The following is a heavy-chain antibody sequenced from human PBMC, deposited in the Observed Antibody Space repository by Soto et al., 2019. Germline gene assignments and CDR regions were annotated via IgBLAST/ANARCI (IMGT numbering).Heavy chain of an antibody. CDR2: ISGSGDT. D-gene: IGHD3-10*01. Sequence: EVQLLESGGGLVQPGGSLRLSCAASGLTFSNYTMSWVRQAPGKGLEWVTAISGSGDTYYADSVKGRFTISRDNSKNTLYLQMNSLRADDTAVYYCATLKFGLKYYFDYWGQGTLVTVSS. V-gene: IGHV3-23*01. J-gene: IGHJ4*02. CDR3: ATLKFGLKYYFDY. CDR1: GLTFSNYT.